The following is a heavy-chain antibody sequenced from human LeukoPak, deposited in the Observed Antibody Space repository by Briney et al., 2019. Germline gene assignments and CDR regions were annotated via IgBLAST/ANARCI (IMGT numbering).Heavy chain of an antibody. D-gene: IGHD3-10*01. Sequence: SVKVSCKASGGTFSSYAISWVRQAPGQGLEWMGRIIPILGIANYAQKFQGRVTITADKSTSTAYMELSSLRSEDTAVYYCASPKGPGGYYYGMDVWGQGTTVTVSS. V-gene: IGHV1-69*04. J-gene: IGHJ6*02. CDR3: ASPKGPGGYYYGMDV. CDR2: IIPILGIA. CDR1: GGTFSSYA.